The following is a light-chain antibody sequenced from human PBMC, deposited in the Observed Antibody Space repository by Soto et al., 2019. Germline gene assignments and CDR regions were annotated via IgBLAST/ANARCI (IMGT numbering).Light chain of an antibody. Sequence: QSALTQPASVSGSPGQSITISCTGTSSDVGGYNYVSWYQQHPVKAPKLMIYDVSNRPSGVSNRFSGSKSGNTASLTISGLQAEDEADYYSISNTSSSALVFGTGTKVTVL. CDR1: SSDVGGYNY. V-gene: IGLV2-14*01. J-gene: IGLJ1*01. CDR2: DVS. CDR3: ISNTSSSALV.